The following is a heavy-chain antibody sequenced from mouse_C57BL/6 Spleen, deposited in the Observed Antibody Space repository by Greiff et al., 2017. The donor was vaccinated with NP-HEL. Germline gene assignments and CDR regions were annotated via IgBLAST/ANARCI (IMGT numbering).Heavy chain of an antibody. V-gene: IGHV2-9*01. CDR1: GFSLTSYG. Sequence: VQRVESGPGLVAPSQSLSITCTVSGFSLTSYGVDWVRQPPGKGLEWLGVIWGGGSTNYNSALMSRLSISKDNSKSQVFLKMNRLQTDYTAMYYCAKRDYGVEGGFAYLGQGTLVTVSA. CDR2: IWGGGST. J-gene: IGHJ3*01. CDR3: AKRDYGVEGGFAY. D-gene: IGHD2-13*01.